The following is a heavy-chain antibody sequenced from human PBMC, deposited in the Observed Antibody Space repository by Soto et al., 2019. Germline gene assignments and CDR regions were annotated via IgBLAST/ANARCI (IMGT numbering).Heavy chain of an antibody. Sequence: QLQLQESGPGLVKPSETLSLTCTVSGGSISRRSYYWGWIRQPPGKGLEWIGSIHYSGSTQHNPARKRRVTIAADTSKNPFSLKLSSVTAADTAVYYCAKIGALMVRGVETWFDPWGQGTLVTVSS. CDR2: IHYSGST. CDR1: GGSISRRSYY. CDR3: AKIGALMVRGVETWFDP. J-gene: IGHJ5*02. D-gene: IGHD3-10*01. V-gene: IGHV4-39*01.